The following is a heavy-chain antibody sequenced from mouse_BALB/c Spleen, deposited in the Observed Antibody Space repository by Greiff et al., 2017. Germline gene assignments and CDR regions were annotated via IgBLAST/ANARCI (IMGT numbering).Heavy chain of an antibody. D-gene: IGHD2-1*01. CDR2: ISDGGSYT. V-gene: IGHV5-4*02. J-gene: IGHJ3*01. Sequence: EVNLMESGGGLVKPGGSLKLSCAASGFTFSDYYMYWVRQTPEKRLEWVATISDGGSYTYYPDSVKGRFTISRDNAKNNLYLQMSSLKSEDTAMYYCARDGNYAWFAYWGQGTLVTVSA. CDR3: ARDGNYAWFAY. CDR1: GFTFSDYY.